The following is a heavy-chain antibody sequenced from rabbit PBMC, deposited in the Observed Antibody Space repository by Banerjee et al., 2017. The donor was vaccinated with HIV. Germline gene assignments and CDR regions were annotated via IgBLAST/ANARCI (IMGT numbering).Heavy chain of an antibody. CDR1: GFSFSNKYV. CDR2: INTNSGNA. J-gene: IGHJ4*01. Sequence: QEQLVESGGGLVKPEGSLTLTCTASGFSFSNKYVMCWVRQAPGKGLEWIACINTNSGNAVYASWAKGRFTISKTSSTTVTLQMTSLTAADTATYFCARGDDYGDYFNLWGPGTLVTVS. V-gene: IGHV1S45*01. CDR3: ARGDDYGDYFNL. D-gene: IGHD2-1*01.